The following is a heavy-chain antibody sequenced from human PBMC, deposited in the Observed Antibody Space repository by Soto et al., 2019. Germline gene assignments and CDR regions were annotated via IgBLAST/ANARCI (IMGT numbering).Heavy chain of an antibody. V-gene: IGHV4-30-2*01. Sequence: QVQLQESGSRLVRPSQTVSLTCSVSGGSVNSGGYSWSWIRQPPGKGLEWIGFISPSGSPAYNPSLKSRVTKSVDRSNNQISLELSSVTAADTAVYYCTRGVLAWGPGTRVTVSS. J-gene: IGHJ5*02. D-gene: IGHD2-8*01. CDR2: ISPSGSP. CDR3: TRGVLA. CDR1: GGSVNSGGYS.